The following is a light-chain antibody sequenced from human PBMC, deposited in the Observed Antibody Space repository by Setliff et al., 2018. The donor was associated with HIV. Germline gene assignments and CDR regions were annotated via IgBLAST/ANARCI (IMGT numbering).Light chain of an antibody. V-gene: IGKV4-1*01. CDR1: RSILYSSNNKNY. CDR3: QQYYSTPPT. Sequence: DIVMTQSPDSLAVSLGERATINCKSSRSILYSSNNKNYLAWYQQKPGQPPKLLIYWASTRDSGVPDRFSGSGSGTDFTLTISSLQAEDVAVYYCQQYYSTPPTFGQGTKVDIK. CDR2: WAS. J-gene: IGKJ1*01.